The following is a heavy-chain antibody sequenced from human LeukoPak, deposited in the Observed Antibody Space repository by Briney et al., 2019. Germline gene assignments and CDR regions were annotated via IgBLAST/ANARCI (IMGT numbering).Heavy chain of an antibody. CDR2: INHSGST. D-gene: IGHD6-13*01. CDR3: ARGSLAAADHFDY. V-gene: IGHV4-39*07. J-gene: IGHJ4*02. Sequence: SETLSLTCTVSGGSISSSSYYWSWIRQPPGKGLEWIGEINHSGSTNYTPSLKSRVTISVDTSKNQFSLKLSSVTAADTAVYYCARGSLAAADHFDYWGQGTLVTVSS. CDR1: GGSISSSSYY.